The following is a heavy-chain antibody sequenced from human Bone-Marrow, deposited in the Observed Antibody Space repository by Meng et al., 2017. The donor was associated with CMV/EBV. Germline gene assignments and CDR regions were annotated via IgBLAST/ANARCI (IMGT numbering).Heavy chain of an antibody. CDR2: IYSGGST. V-gene: IGHV3-53*01. Sequence: GGSLRLSCAASGFTVSSNYMSWVRQAPGKGLEWVSVIYSGGSTYYATSVEGRFIISRDNFRKSLFLQMTSPRAGDTAVYYCAKPHWLPMSQKFYNYHGMDVWGQGTTVTVSS. J-gene: IGHJ6*02. CDR1: GFTVSSNY. CDR3: AKPHWLPMSQKFYNYHGMDV. D-gene: IGHD5-12*01.